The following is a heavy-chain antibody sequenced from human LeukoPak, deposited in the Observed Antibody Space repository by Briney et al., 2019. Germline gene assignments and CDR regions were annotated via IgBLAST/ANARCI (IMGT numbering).Heavy chain of an antibody. D-gene: IGHD2-2*01. CDR1: GFSFSSYA. Sequence: PGGSMRLSCAASGFSFSSYAMSWVRQAPGGGLEWVSAIRGSGGSTYYADSVTGRFTLSRDTSKNTLYLQMNSLRAEDTSVYYCAKGGREVRDYYYGMYVWGQGTTVTVSS. CDR2: IRGSGGST. CDR3: AKGGREVRDYYYGMYV. J-gene: IGHJ6*02. V-gene: IGHV3-23*01.